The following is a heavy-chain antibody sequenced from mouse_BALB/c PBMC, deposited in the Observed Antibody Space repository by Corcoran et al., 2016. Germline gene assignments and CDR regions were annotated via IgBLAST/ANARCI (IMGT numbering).Heavy chain of an antibody. V-gene: IGHV3-6*02. D-gene: IGHD2-3*01. J-gene: IGHJ4*01. CDR2: ISYDGSN. CDR1: GYSITSGYY. CDR3: ARGLLRAMDY. Sequence: DVQLQESGPGLVKPSQSLSLTCSVTGYSITSGYYWNWIRQFPGNKLEWMGYISYDGSNNYNPSLKNRISITRETSKNQFFLKLNSVTTEDTATYYCARGLLRAMDYWGQGTSVTVSS.